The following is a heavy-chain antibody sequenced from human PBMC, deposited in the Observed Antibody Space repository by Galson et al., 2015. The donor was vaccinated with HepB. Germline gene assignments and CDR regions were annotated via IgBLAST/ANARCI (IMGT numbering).Heavy chain of an antibody. J-gene: IGHJ4*02. V-gene: IGHV5-51*01. CDR1: GYSFPSHW. Sequence: QSGAEVKKPRESLKISCKGSGYSFPSHWIGWVRQMPGKGLEWMVIIYPGDSDTKYSPSFQGQVTISADKSTSTASLQWSSLKASDTAMYYCARRDAGASRFDYWGQGTLVTVSS. CDR2: IYPGDSDT. CDR3: ARRDAGASRFDY. D-gene: IGHD1-26*01.